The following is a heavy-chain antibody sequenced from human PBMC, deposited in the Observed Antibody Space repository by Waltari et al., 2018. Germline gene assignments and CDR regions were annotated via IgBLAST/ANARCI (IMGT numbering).Heavy chain of an antibody. Sequence: QVQLVESGGGVVQPGGSLRLSCAASGFTFSNYGMHWVRQAPGKGLEWVAFIRNDGSNENYVCSVKGRFTISRDNSKNTLYLHINGLRAEDTAVYYCAKDKLKRSSSWGVDYWGQGTQVTVSS. D-gene: IGHD6-6*01. CDR2: IRNDGSNE. J-gene: IGHJ4*02. CDR3: AKDKLKRSSSWGVDY. CDR1: GFTFSNYG. V-gene: IGHV3-30*02.